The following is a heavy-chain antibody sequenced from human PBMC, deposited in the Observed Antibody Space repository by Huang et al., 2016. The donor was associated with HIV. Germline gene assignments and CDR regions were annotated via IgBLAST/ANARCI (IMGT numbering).Heavy chain of an antibody. Sequence: EVQLVESGGGLVQPGGSLRLSCAASDFAFSSYWMMWLRQVPGKGLGWVASIREDSGQKDDLDSVKGRFIISRDNPKKSLYLQMNNLRAEDAAVYYCARDPFIKAFDIWGQGTLVTVSS. CDR1: DFAFSSYW. V-gene: IGHV3-7*01. CDR3: ARDPFIKAFDI. J-gene: IGHJ3*02. CDR2: IREDSGQK.